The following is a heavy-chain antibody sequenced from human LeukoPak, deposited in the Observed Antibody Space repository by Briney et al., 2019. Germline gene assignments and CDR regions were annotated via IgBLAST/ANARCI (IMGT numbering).Heavy chain of an antibody. CDR1: GFNFNDYS. Sequence: PGGSLRLSCAASGFNFNDYSMNWARQAPGKGLEWVSSITVSSSYIYYADSVKGRFTISRDSAKNSVYLQMNGLRAEDTAVYYCARNRRPYGDYDYWGQGTLVTVSS. CDR2: ITVSSSYI. D-gene: IGHD4-17*01. CDR3: ARNRRPYGDYDY. V-gene: IGHV3-21*01. J-gene: IGHJ4*02.